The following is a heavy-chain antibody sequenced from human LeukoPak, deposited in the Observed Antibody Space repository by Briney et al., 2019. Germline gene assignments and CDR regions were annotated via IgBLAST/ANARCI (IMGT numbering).Heavy chain of an antibody. D-gene: IGHD6-13*01. V-gene: IGHV3-23*01. J-gene: IGHJ5*02. CDR1: GFTFSSYA. CDR2: ISGSGGST. Sequence: GGSLRLSCAASGFTFSSYAMSWVRQAPGKGLEWVSAISGSGGSTYYADSVKGRFTNSRDNSKNTLYLQMNSLRAEDTAVYYCAKDRYSSSWYENWFDPWGQGTLVTVSS. CDR3: AKDRYSSSWYENWFDP.